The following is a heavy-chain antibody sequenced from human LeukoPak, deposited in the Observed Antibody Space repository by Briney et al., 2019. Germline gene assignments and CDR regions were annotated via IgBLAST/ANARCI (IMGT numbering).Heavy chain of an antibody. D-gene: IGHD4-17*01. Sequence: SETLSLTCAVYGGSFSGYYWSWIRQPPGKGLEWIGEINHSGSTNYNPSLKSRVTILVDTSKNQFSLKLSSVTAADTAVYYCARGLHDYGRGDYWGQGTLVTVSS. J-gene: IGHJ4*02. CDR1: GGSFSGYY. CDR2: INHSGST. CDR3: ARGLHDYGRGDY. V-gene: IGHV4-34*01.